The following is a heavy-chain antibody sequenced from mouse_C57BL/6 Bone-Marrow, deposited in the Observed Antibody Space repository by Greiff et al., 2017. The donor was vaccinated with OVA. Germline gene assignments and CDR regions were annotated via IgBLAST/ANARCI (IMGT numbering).Heavy chain of an antibody. CDR1: GFNIKDDY. J-gene: IGHJ4*01. V-gene: IGHV14-4*01. Sequence: VQLQQSGAELVRPGASVKLSCTASGFNIKDDYMHWVKQRHEQGLEWIGWIDPENGDTEYASKFQGKATITADTSSNTAYLQLSSLTSEDTAVYYCTTLYYGYDGYAMDYWGQGTSVTVSS. D-gene: IGHD2-2*01. CDR3: TTLYYGYDGYAMDY. CDR2: IDPENGDT.